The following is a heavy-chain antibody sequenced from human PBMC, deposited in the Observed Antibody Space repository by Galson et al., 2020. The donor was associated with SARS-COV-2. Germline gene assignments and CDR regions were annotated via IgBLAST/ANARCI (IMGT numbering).Heavy chain of an antibody. D-gene: IGHD5-18*01. CDR2: ISYDGSNK. J-gene: IGHJ4*02. CDR1: GFTFSSYG. CDR3: ARYPGYSYVTTGPYYFDY. Sequence: GESLKISCAASGFTFSSYGMHWVRPAPGKGLEWVAVISYDGSNKYYADSVKGRFTIPRDNSKNTLYLQMNSLRAEDTAVYYCARYPGYSYVTTGPYYFDYWGQGTLVTVSS. V-gene: IGHV3-30*03.